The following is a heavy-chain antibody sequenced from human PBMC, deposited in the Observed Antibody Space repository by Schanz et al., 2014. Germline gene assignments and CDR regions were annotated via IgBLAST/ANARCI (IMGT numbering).Heavy chain of an antibody. Sequence: QVQLVQSGAEVKKPGSSVKVSCKLSGGTFSSYTISWMRQAPGQGLEWMGKIIPVLNIATYAQRFQGRVSITADTSTNTAYMELSSLTSEDTAVHYCARGRAFYDYWGQGTLVTVSS. CDR1: GGTFSSYT. V-gene: IGHV1-69*02. CDR2: IIPVLNIA. J-gene: IGHJ4*02. CDR3: ARGRAFYDY.